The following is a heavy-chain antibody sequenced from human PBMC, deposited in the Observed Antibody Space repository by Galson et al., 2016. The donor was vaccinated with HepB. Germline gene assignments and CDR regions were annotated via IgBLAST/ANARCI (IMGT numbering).Heavy chain of an antibody. D-gene: IGHD2-8*02. CDR2: IDNGGNT. V-gene: IGHV3-66*01. CDR3: LRSGY. Sequence: SLRLSCAASGFPVSDNFMSWVRLAPGKGLEWVSFIDNGGNTFYADSVKGRFTISRDSSKSTVFLQMNSLRAEDTAVYYCLRSGYWGQGTLVTVSS. J-gene: IGHJ4*02. CDR1: GFPVSDNF.